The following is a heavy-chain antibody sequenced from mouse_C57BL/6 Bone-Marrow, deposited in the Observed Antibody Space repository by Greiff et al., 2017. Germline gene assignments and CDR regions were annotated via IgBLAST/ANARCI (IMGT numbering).Heavy chain of an antibody. CDR1: GYAFSSYW. J-gene: IGHJ2*01. D-gene: IGHD1-1*01. CDR2: IYPGDGDT. Sequence: VQLQESGAELVKPGASVKISCKASGYAFSSYWMNWVKQRPGTGLAWIGQIYPGDGDTNSNGKFKGKATLTADKSSSTADMQLSSMTSEYSAVYFGARKEFITTVVAPFDYWGQGTTLTVSA. V-gene: IGHV1-80*01. CDR3: ARKEFITTVVAPFDY.